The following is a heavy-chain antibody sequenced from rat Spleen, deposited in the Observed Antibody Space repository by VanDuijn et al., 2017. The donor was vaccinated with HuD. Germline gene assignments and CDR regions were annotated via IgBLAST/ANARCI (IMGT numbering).Heavy chain of an antibody. V-gene: IGHV5-31*01. Sequence: EVKLVESGGGLVQPGRSLRLSCVASGFTFNNYWMTWIRQAPGKGLEWVASITNAAGKVYYPDSVKGRFTVSRDNAKSTLYLQMDSLRSEDTATYYCATYGGYEAYWGQGTLVTVSS. J-gene: IGHJ3*01. CDR3: ATYGGYEAY. CDR1: GFTFNNYW. D-gene: IGHD1-11*01. CDR2: ITNAAGKV.